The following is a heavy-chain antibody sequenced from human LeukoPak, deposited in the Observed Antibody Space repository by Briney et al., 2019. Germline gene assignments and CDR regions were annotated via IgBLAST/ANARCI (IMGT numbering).Heavy chain of an antibody. V-gene: IGHV3-11*04. CDR2: ISCSGSTI. CDR3: ARVLLADGYKEMAVVVYFYY. J-gene: IGHJ4*02. Sequence: KSGGSLRLSCAASGFTFSDYCMSWVRQAPGKGLEWVTYISCSGSTIHYADSVKGRFTICSDNAKDSLRLQMNSLRAEDTAVYYCARVLLADGYKEMAVVVYFYYWGQGTLVTVSS. CDR1: GFTFSDYC. D-gene: IGHD5-24*01.